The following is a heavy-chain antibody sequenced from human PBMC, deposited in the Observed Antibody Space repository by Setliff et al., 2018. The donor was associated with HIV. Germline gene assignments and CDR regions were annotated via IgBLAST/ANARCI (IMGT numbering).Heavy chain of an antibody. J-gene: IGHJ4*01. V-gene: IGHV4-59*08. CDR2: IYYSGTT. Sequence: SETLSLTCTVSGGSIGSYYWNWIRQSPGKGLEWIGYIYYSGTTNYNPSLKSRLTVSVDTSKNQFSLDLSSVTAADTAVYFCATLRWLRSKHSDYWGQGILVTVSS. D-gene: IGHD5-12*01. CDR1: GGSIGSYY. CDR3: ATLRWLRSKHSDY.